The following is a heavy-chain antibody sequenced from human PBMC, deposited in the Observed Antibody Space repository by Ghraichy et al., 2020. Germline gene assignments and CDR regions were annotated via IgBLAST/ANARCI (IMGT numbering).Heavy chain of an antibody. Sequence: SETLSLTCAVSGYSISSGYYWGWIRQPPGKGLEWIGSIYHSGSTYYNPSLKSRVTISVDTSKNQFSLKLSSVTAADTAVYYCASVVAATAYFDYWGQGTLVTVSS. CDR1: GYSISSGYY. CDR2: IYHSGST. CDR3: ASVVAATAYFDY. D-gene: IGHD2-15*01. V-gene: IGHV4-38-2*01. J-gene: IGHJ4*02.